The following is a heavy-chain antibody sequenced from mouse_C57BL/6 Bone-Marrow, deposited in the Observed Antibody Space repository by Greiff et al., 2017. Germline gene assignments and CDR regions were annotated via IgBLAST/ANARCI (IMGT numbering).Heavy chain of an antibody. J-gene: IGHJ4*01. V-gene: IGHV1-42*01. D-gene: IGHD1-2*01. CDR1: GYSFTGYY. Sequence: DVQLQESGPELVKPGASVKISCKASGYSFTGYYMNWVKQSPEKSLEWIGEINPSTGGTTYNQKFKAKATLTVDKSSSTAYMQLKSLTSEDSAVYYCANGHYYAMDYWGQGTSVTVSS. CDR3: ANGHYYAMDY. CDR2: INPSTGGT.